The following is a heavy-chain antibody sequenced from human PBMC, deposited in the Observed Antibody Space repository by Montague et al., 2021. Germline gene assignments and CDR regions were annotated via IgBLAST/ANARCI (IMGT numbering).Heavy chain of an antibody. V-gene: IGHV4-34*01. CDR2: TNHRGTT. Sequence: SETLSLTCDIYVDSFTDYYWGWIRQTPGKGLEWIGETNHRGTTKSNPSLKTRVFLSLDTSESQLSLTLQSVTAADTAVYYCVAIKWERQTRNYFEQWGPGILVSVSS. CDR1: VDSFTDYY. J-gene: IGHJ4*02. D-gene: IGHD1-26*01. CDR3: VAIKWERQTRNYFEQ.